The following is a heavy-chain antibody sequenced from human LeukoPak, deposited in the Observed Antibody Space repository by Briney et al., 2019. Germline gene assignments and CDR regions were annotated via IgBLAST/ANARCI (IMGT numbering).Heavy chain of an antibody. CDR1: GGSISSYY. D-gene: IGHD4-23*01. Sequence: PSETLSLTCTVSGGSISSYYWSWIRQPPGKGLEWIGYIYYSGSTNYNPSLKSRVTISVDTSKNQLSLKLSSVTAADTAVYYCARPLRWTDAFDIWGQGTMVTVSS. V-gene: IGHV4-59*08. J-gene: IGHJ3*02. CDR2: IYYSGST. CDR3: ARPLRWTDAFDI.